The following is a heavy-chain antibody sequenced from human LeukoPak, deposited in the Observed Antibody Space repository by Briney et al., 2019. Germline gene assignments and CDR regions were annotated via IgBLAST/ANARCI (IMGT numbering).Heavy chain of an antibody. V-gene: IGHV3-30*18. Sequence: PGRSLRLSCAASGFTFSSYGMHWVRQAPGKGLEWVAVISHDGSNKYYADSVKGRFTISRDNSKNTLYLQMNSLRAEDTAVYYCAKDGRVATVFDYWGQGTLVTVSS. CDR1: GFTFSSYG. D-gene: IGHD5-12*01. CDR2: ISHDGSNK. CDR3: AKDGRVATVFDY. J-gene: IGHJ4*02.